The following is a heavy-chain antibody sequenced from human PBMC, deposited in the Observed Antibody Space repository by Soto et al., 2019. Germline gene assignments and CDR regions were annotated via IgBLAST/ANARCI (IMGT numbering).Heavy chain of an antibody. CDR1: GYTFTSYG. CDR3: ARDHYDSSGYYYPFFDY. D-gene: IGHD3-22*01. Sequence: ASVKVSCKASGYTFTSYGISWVRQAPGQGLEWMGWISAYNGNTNYAQKLQGRVTMTTDTSTSTAYMEPRSLRSDDTAVYYCARDHYDSSGYYYPFFDYWGQGTLVTVSS. CDR2: ISAYNGNT. V-gene: IGHV1-18*04. J-gene: IGHJ4*02.